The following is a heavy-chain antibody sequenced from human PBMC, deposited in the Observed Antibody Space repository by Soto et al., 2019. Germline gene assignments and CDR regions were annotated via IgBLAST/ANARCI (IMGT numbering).Heavy chain of an antibody. CDR1: GFTFSSYG. CDR3: AREEYSSGTGYLQP. CDR2: IWYDGSNK. V-gene: IGHV3-33*01. Sequence: QVQLVESGGGVVQPGRSLRLSCAASGFTFSSYGMHWVRQAPGKGLEWVAVIWYDGSNKYYADSVKGRFTISRDNSKNTLYLQMNSLRAEDTAVYYCAREEYSSGTGYLQPWGQGTLVTVSS. J-gene: IGHJ1*01. D-gene: IGHD6-19*01.